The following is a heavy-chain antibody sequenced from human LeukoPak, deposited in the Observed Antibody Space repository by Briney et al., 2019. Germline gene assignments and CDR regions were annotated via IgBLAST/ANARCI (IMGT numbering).Heavy chain of an antibody. CDR2: ISSSGSTI. J-gene: IGHJ6*03. CDR1: GLTFSDYY. Sequence: GGSLRLSCAASGLTFSDYYMSWIRQAPGKGLEWVSYISSSGSTIYYADSVKGRFTISRDNAKNSLYLQMNSLRAEDTAVYYCTRDATDYYNYYMDVWGKGTPVTVSS. D-gene: IGHD2-15*01. CDR3: TRDATDYYNYYMDV. V-gene: IGHV3-11*04.